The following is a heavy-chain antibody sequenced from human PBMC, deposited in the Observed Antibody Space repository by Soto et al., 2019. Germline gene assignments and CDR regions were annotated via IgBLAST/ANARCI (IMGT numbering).Heavy chain of an antibody. D-gene: IGHD5-18*01. CDR2: IYGGGST. CDR3: AKDISSWDTAVVTPSCYYYGMEG. Sequence: PGGSLRLSCAASGFTVSSNYMSWVRQAPGKGLEWVSVIYGGGSTYYADSVKGRFTISRDNSKNSLYLQMNSLRTEDTALYYCAKDISSWDTAVVTPSCYYYGMEGWGQGTRVTVSS. CDR1: GFTVSSNY. V-gene: IGHV3-53*05. J-gene: IGHJ6*02.